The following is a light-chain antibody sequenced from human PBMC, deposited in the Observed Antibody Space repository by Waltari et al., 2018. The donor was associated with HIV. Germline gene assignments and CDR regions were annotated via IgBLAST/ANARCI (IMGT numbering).Light chain of an antibody. CDR3: CSYAGSYTFYV. CDR1: RSDVGSYTY. Sequence: QSALTQPRSVSGSPGQSVTISCTGTRSDVGSYTYVSWYQQHPGKAPKLMIYDVSKRPSGVPDRFSGSKSGNTASLTISGLQAEDEADYYCCSYAGSYTFYVFGTGTKVTVL. J-gene: IGLJ1*01. CDR2: DVS. V-gene: IGLV2-11*01.